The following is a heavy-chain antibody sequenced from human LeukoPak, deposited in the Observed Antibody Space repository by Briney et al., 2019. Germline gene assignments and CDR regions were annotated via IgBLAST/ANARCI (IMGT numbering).Heavy chain of an antibody. Sequence: GGSLRLSCAASGFTVSSNYMSWVRQAPGKGLEWVSVIFGGGGTYYGDSVKGRFTISRDNSKNTLYLQMNSLRAEDTAVYYCAKGERYFDWLRDGYWGQGTLVTVSS. V-gene: IGHV3-66*02. J-gene: IGHJ4*02. CDR2: IFGGGGT. CDR3: AKGERYFDWLRDGY. D-gene: IGHD3-9*01. CDR1: GFTVSSNY.